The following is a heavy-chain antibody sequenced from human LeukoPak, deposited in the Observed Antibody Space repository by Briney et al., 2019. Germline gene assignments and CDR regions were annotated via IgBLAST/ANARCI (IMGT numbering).Heavy chain of an antibody. CDR1: GGSFSGYY. V-gene: IGHV4-34*01. CDR3: ARARRQWLVRTDAFDI. Sequence: SETLSLTCAVYGGSFSGYYWSWIRQPPGKGLEWIGEVNHSGGTSYNPSLKSRVTISVDTSKNQFSLKLNSVTAADTAVYYCARARRQWLVRTDAFDIWGQGTMVTVPS. J-gene: IGHJ3*02. CDR2: VNHSGGT. D-gene: IGHD6-19*01.